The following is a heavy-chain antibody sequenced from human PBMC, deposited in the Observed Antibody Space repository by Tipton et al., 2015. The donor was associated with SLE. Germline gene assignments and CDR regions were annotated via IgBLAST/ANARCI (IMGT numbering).Heavy chain of an antibody. CDR3: ARGLPTWGAYVHVES. CDR1: GGSTSSYY. Sequence: TLSLTCSVSGGSTSSYYWSWIRQPPGKGPEYIGYTYYRGTATYNPSLKSRVTLSLDTSQTQFSLTLKSVTAADTAVYFCARGLPTWGAYVHVESWGQGTLVSVSS. CDR2: TYYRGTA. J-gene: IGHJ4*02. V-gene: IGHV4-59*12. D-gene: IGHD7-27*01.